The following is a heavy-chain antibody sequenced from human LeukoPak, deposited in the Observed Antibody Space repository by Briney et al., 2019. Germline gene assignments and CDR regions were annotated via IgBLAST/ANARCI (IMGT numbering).Heavy chain of an antibody. CDR2: ISAYNGNT. V-gene: IGHV1-18*01. CDR3: ARDNYDISYWYYYYGMDV. Sequence: GASVKVSCKASGYTFTSYGVSWVRQTPGQGLEWMGWISAYNGNTNYAQKLRGRVTMTTDTSTSTAYMELRSLRSDDTAVYYCARDNYDISYWYYYYGMDVWGQGTTVTVSS. CDR1: GYTFTSYG. D-gene: IGHD3-9*01. J-gene: IGHJ6*02.